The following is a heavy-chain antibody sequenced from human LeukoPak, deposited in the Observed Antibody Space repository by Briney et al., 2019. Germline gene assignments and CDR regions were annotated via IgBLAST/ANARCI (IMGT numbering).Heavy chain of an antibody. D-gene: IGHD6-19*01. V-gene: IGHV1-2*02. Sequence: ASVKLSCKASGYSLTDYYMHWVRQAPGQGLEWMGWINPNGGTNFSQKFQGRVTMTRDTSIATAYMELSRLTSDDTAIYYCATIPLGGGQWHFDYWGQGTLLTVSS. CDR2: INPNGGT. CDR3: ATIPLGGGQWHFDY. CDR1: GYSLTDYY. J-gene: IGHJ4*02.